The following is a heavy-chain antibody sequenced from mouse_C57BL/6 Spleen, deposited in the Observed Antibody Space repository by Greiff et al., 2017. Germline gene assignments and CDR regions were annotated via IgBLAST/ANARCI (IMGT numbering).Heavy chain of an antibody. Sequence: GGGLVQPKGSLKLSCAASGFSFNTYAMNWVRQAPGKGLEWVARIRSKSNNYATYYADSVKDRFTISRDDSESMLYLQMNNLKTEDTAMYYCVRHLLRGDAMDYWGQGTSVTVSS. J-gene: IGHJ4*01. CDR1: GFSFNTYA. CDR3: VRHLLRGDAMDY. CDR2: IRSKSNNYAT. V-gene: IGHV10-1*01. D-gene: IGHD1-1*01.